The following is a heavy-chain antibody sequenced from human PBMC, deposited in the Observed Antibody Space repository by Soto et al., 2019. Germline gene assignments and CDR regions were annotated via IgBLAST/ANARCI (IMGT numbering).Heavy chain of an antibody. CDR3: ARDRGGGHYYDSSGPYYFDY. CDR1: GYTFTSYG. J-gene: IGHJ4*02. CDR2: ISAYNGNT. V-gene: IGHV1-18*04. Sequence: ASVKVSCKASGYTFTSYGISWVRQAPGQGLGWMGWISAYNGNTNYAQKLQGRVTMTTDTSTSTAYMELRSLRSDDTAVYYCARDRGGGHYYDSSGPYYFDYWGQGALVTVSS. D-gene: IGHD3-22*01.